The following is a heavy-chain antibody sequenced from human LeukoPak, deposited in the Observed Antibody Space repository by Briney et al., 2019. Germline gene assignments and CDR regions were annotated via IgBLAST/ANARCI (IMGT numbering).Heavy chain of an antibody. CDR2: IRYDGSNK. V-gene: IGHV3-30*02. CDR3: AKGPLIRNWFDP. J-gene: IGHJ5*02. CDR1: GFTFSSYG. D-gene: IGHD2-21*01. Sequence: GGSLRLSCAASGFTFSSYGMHWVRQAPGEGLEWVAFIRYDGSNKYYADSVKGRFTISRDNSKNTLYLQMNSLRAEDTAVYYCAKGPLIRNWFDPWGQGTLVTVSS.